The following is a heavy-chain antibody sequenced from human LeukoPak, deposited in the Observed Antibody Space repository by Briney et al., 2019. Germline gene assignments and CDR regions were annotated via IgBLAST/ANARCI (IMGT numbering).Heavy chain of an antibody. D-gene: IGHD3-22*01. V-gene: IGHV4-39*01. CDR3: ARYASSGYYRYYFDY. J-gene: IGHJ4*02. CDR2: IYYSGST. CDR1: GGSISSSSCS. Sequence: SETLSLTCTVSGGSISSSSCSWGWIRQPPGKGLEWIGTIYYSGSTYYNPSLKSRVTISEDTSKNQFSLNLSSVTAADTAVYYCARYASSGYYRYYFDYWGQGTLVTVSS.